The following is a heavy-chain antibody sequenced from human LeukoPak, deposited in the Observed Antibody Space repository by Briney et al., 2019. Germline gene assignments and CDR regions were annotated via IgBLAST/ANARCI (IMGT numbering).Heavy chain of an antibody. CDR2: MKSKIDGGTT. V-gene: IGHV3-15*01. CDR3: ARDPAGNYYDSSGIGAQDAFDI. D-gene: IGHD3-22*01. CDR1: GFTFSRAW. Sequence: GGSLRLSCAATGFTFSRAWMSWVRQAPGKGLEWVGRMKSKIDGGTTAYAAPVKGRFTISRDDTKNMVYLQMNSLRAEDTAVYYCARDPAGNYYDSSGIGAQDAFDIWGQGTMVTVSS. J-gene: IGHJ3*02.